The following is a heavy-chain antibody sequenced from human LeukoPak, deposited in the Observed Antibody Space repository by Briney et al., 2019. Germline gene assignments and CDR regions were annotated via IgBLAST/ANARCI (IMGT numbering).Heavy chain of an antibody. J-gene: IGHJ4*01. CDR1: GGSISSGSYY. CDR2: IYTSGST. CDR3: ARANYYDIFDY. V-gene: IGHV4-61*02. Sequence: SQTLSLTCTVSGGSISSGSYYWSWIRQPAGEGLEWIGRIYTSGSTNYNPSLKSRVTISVDTSKNQFSLKLSSVTAADTAVYYCARANYYDIFDYWGQGTLVTVSS. D-gene: IGHD3-22*01.